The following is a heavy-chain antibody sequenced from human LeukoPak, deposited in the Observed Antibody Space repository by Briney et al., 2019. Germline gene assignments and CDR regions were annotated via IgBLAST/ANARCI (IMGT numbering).Heavy chain of an antibody. CDR2: ISWNSGSI. Sequence: PGGSLRLSCAASGFTFDDYAMHWVRQVPGKGLEWVSGISWNSGSIGYADSVKGRFTISRDNAKKSLYLQMNSLRAEDTAVYYCARAQTAKWGDFDYWGQGTLVTVSS. D-gene: IGHD2-21*02. CDR1: GFTFDDYA. V-gene: IGHV3-9*01. CDR3: ARAQTAKWGDFDY. J-gene: IGHJ4*02.